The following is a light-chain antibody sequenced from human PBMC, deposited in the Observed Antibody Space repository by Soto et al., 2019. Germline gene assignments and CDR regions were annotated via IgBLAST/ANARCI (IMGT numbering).Light chain of an antibody. Sequence: QSALTQPRSVSGSPGQSVTISCTGTSSDVGRYNYVSWYQQHPGKAPKLIIYDVTKRPSGVPDRFSGSKSGNTASLTISGLQAEDEVEYYCCSYAGGYIFVFGTGTKLTVL. J-gene: IGLJ1*01. V-gene: IGLV2-11*01. CDR2: DVT. CDR1: SSDVGRYNY. CDR3: CSYAGGYIFV.